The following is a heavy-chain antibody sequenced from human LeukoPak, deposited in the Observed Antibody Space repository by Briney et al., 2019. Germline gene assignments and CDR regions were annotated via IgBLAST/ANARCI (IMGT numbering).Heavy chain of an antibody. Sequence: ASVTVSCKASGYTFTGYYMHWVRQAPGQGLEWMGRINPNGGGTNYAQKFQGRVTMTRDTSISTAYMELSRLRSDDTAVYYCARDYCSSTSCLFDYWGQGTLVTVSS. CDR3: ARDYCSSTSCLFDY. CDR2: INPNGGGT. V-gene: IGHV1-2*06. J-gene: IGHJ4*02. D-gene: IGHD2-2*01. CDR1: GYTFTGYY.